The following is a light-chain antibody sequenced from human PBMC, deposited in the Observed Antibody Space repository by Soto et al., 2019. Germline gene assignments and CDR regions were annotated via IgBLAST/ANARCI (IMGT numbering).Light chain of an antibody. CDR1: QSISTE. CDR2: SAS. Sequence: EIVMTQSPATLSVSPGERATLSCRASQSISTELAWYQQKPGQPPRLLIYSASTWATGVPARFTGSGSGSEFTLTISGLQAEDFAVYYCQPGHNWPLTFGQGTRLEI. J-gene: IGKJ2*01. CDR3: QPGHNWPLT. V-gene: IGKV3-15*01.